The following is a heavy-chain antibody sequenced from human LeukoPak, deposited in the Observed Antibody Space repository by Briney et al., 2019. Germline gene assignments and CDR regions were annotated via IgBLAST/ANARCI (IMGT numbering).Heavy chain of an antibody. J-gene: IGHJ4*02. CDR1: GGSFSGYY. Sequence: SETLSLTCAVYGGSFSGYYWSWIRQPPGKGLEWIGEINHSGSTNYNPSLKSRVTISVDTSKNQFSLKLSSVTAADTAVYYCARAGYSSPLAYWGQGTLVTVSS. V-gene: IGHV4-34*01. CDR3: ARAGYSSPLAY. CDR2: INHSGST. D-gene: IGHD6-13*01.